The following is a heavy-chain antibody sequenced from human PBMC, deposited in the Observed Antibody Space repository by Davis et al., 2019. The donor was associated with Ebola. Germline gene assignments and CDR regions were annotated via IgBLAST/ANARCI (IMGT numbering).Heavy chain of an antibody. CDR2: IYYSGST. J-gene: IGHJ4*02. Sequence: PSDTLSLTCTVSGCSISSSSYYWGWIRQPPGKGLSWIGIIYYSGSTYYTPSLKSRITISVDTSKNQFSLELSSVTAADTSVYYCARTTGIADRDLHYWGQGTLVTVSS. CDR1: GCSISSSSYY. D-gene: IGHD6-13*01. V-gene: IGHV4-39*07. CDR3: ARTTGIADRDLHY.